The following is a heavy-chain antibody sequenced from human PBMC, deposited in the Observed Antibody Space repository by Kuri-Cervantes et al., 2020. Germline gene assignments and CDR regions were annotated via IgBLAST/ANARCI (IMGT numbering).Heavy chain of an antibody. CDR1: GFTFSSYG. V-gene: IGHV3-30*02. CDR2: IWYDGSNK. J-gene: IGHJ4*02. Sequence: GESLKISCAASGFTFSSYGMHWVRQAPGKGLEWVAVIWYDGSNKYYADSVKGRFTISRDNSKNTLYLQMNSLRAEDTALYYCAKGGDYGYDSSGYPVYYFDYWGQGTLVTVSS. CDR3: AKGGDYGYDSSGYPVYYFDY. D-gene: IGHD3-22*01.